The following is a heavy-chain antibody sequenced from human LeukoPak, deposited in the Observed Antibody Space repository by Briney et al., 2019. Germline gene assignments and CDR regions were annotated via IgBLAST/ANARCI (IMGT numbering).Heavy chain of an antibody. D-gene: IGHD1-26*01. J-gene: IGHJ4*02. CDR2: TYYRSKWYY. V-gene: IGHV6-1*01. CDR1: GDSVSSNSDA. Sequence: SQTLSLTCAISGDSVSSNSDAWNWIRQSPSRGLEWLGRTYYRSKWYYDYAVAVKSRISINPDTSKNQFSLQLSSVAPEDTAVYYCARDPVGGSTIFDYWGQGTLVTVSS. CDR3: ARDPVGGSTIFDY.